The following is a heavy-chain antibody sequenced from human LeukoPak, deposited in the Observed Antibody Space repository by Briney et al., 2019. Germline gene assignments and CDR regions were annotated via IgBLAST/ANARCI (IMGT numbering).Heavy chain of an antibody. CDR2: INEDGGST. CDR1: GFTFDDYA. Sequence: GGSLRLSCAASGFTFDDYAMHWVRQAPGKGLEWVSLINEDGGSTFYADSVRGRFTISRDNSKNSLYLQMDSLSTDDSALYYCARPGRSHYLYYFDFWGQGTLVTVSS. V-gene: IGHV3-43*02. D-gene: IGHD2/OR15-2a*01. J-gene: IGHJ4*02. CDR3: ARPGRSHYLYYFDF.